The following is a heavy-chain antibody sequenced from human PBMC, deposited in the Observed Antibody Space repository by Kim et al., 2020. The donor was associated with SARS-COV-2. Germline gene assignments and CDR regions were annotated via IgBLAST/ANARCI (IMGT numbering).Heavy chain of an antibody. V-gene: IGHV3-7*04. Sequence: VDSVKGRFTISRDNAKNSVYMQMNSLRGEDRAVYYCARGDVVGPRLYGMDVWGQGTTVTVSS. CDR3: ARGDVVGPRLYGMDV. D-gene: IGHD2-15*01. J-gene: IGHJ6*02.